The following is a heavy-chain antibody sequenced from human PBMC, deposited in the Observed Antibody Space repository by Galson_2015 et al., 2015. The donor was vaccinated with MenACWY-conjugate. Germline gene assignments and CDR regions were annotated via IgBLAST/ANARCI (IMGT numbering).Heavy chain of an antibody. CDR1: GLTVSTNY. D-gene: IGHD2-2*01. Sequence: SLRLSCAASGLTVSTNYMTWVRQAPGEGLEWASIIYSGGSTHYPVSVRGRFTISRDNSKHPLYLQLDSLRADDPAVYYCARAGSENCRTTNCLSLGAKFSYYYYMDVWGKGTTVTVSS. V-gene: IGHV3-53*01. CDR2: IYSGGST. CDR3: ARAGSENCRTTNCLSLGAKFSYYYYMDV. J-gene: IGHJ6*03.